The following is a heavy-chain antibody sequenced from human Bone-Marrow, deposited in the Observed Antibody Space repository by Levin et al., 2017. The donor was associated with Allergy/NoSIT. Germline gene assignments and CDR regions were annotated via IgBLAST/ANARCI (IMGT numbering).Heavy chain of an antibody. CDR2: IDSGSNYK. J-gene: IGHJ3*01. Sequence: PGGSLRLSCTTSGFNFRNYNMDWVRQAPGKGLEWVSSIDSGSNYKYYADSVKGRFTVSRDNAKNSLYLEVNSLRAEDTGVYYCARDLRYSVNEVRDDAFDFWGQGTMVIVSP. CDR3: ARDLRYSVNEVRDDAFDF. CDR1: GFNFRNYN. D-gene: IGHD3-10*01. V-gene: IGHV3-21*01.